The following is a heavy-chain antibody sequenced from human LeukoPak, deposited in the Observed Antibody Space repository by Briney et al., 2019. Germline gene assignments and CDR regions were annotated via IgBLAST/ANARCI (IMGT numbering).Heavy chain of an antibody. Sequence: ASVKVSCKASGYTFTGYYMHWVRQATGQGLEWMGWMNPNSGNTGYAQKFQGRVTMTRNTSISTAYMELSSLRSEDTAVYYCARGADYYDSSGYYNGAFDIWGQGTMVTVSS. CDR3: ARGADYYDSSGYYNGAFDI. V-gene: IGHV1-8*02. D-gene: IGHD3-22*01. CDR1: GYTFTGYY. CDR2: MNPNSGNT. J-gene: IGHJ3*02.